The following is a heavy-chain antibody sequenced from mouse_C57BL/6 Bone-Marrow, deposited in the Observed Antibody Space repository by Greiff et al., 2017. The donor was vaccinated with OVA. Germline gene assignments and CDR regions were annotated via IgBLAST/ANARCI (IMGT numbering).Heavy chain of an antibody. J-gene: IGHJ4*01. D-gene: IGHD2-5*01. V-gene: IGHV5-12*01. CDR3: ARQDYSNYVYAMDY. Sequence: EVKLMESGGGLVQPGGSLKLSCAASGFTFSDYYMYWVRQTPEKRLEWVAYISNGGGSTYYPDTVKGRFTISRDNAKNTLYLQMSRLKSEDTAMYYCARQDYSNYVYAMDYWGQGTSVTVSS. CDR2: ISNGGGST. CDR1: GFTFSDYY.